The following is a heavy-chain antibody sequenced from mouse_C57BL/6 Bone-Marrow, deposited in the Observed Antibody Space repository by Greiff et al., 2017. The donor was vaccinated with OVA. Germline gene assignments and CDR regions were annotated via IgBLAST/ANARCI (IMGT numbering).Heavy chain of an antibody. J-gene: IGHJ3*01. CDR2: IYPGDGDT. V-gene: IGHV1-82*01. CDR1: GYAFSSSW. D-gene: IGHD2-2*01. CDR3: ARYGYGSWFAY. Sequence: QVQLKQSGPELVKPGASVKISCKASGYAFSSSWMNWVKQRPGKGLEWIGRIYPGDGDTNYNGKFKGKATLTADKSSSTAYMQLSSLTSEDSAVYFCARYGYGSWFAYWGQGTLVTVSA.